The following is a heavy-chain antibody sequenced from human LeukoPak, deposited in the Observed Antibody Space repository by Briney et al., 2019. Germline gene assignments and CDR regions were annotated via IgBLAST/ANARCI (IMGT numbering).Heavy chain of an antibody. D-gene: IGHD4-23*01. J-gene: IGHJ4*02. CDR1: VGSISGYY. V-gene: IGHV4-59*01. CDR3: ARGSLNYGGNSAHLLVY. Sequence: SETLSLTCTDPVGSISGYYWCWIRQPPGKGLEWIGYIYYSGSTNYNPSLKSRVTISVDTSKNQFSLKLSSVTAADTAVYYCARGSLNYGGNSAHLLVYWGQGTLVTVSS. CDR2: IYYSGST.